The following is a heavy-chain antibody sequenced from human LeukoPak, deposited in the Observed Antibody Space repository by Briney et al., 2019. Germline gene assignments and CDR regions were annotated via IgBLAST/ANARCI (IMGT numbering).Heavy chain of an antibody. CDR2: ISYDGSNK. V-gene: IGHV3-30*04. CDR3: AREPNDYGDPYYGIDV. CDR1: GFTFSSYA. D-gene: IGHD4-17*01. Sequence: GGSLRLSCAASGFTFSSYAMHWVRQAPGKGLEWVAVISYDGSNKYYADSVKGRFTISRDNSKNTLYLQMNSLRAEDTAVYYCAREPNDYGDPYYGIDVWGQGTTVTVSS. J-gene: IGHJ6*02.